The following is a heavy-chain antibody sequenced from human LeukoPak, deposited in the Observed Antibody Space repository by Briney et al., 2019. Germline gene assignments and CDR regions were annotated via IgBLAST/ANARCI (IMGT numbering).Heavy chain of an antibody. D-gene: IGHD2-15*01. CDR2: IYYSGST. J-gene: IGHJ4*02. Sequence: SETLSLTRAVYGGSFSGYYWSWIRQPPGKGLEWIGSIYYSGSTYYNPSLKSRVTISVDTSKNQFSLKLSSVTAADTAVYYCARDDCSGGSCSPDYWGQGTLVTVSS. V-gene: IGHV4-34*01. CDR1: GGSFSGYY. CDR3: ARDDCSGGSCSPDY.